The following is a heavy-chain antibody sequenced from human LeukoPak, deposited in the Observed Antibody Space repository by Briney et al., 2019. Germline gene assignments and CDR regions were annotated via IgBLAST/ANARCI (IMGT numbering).Heavy chain of an antibody. V-gene: IGHV1-46*01. CDR2: INPSGGST. CDR3: ARADVQRLQGGFDY. D-gene: IGHD6-25*01. J-gene: IGHJ4*02. CDR1: GGTFSSYA. Sequence: GASVKVSCKASGGTFSSYAISWVRQAPGQGLEWMGIINPSGGSTSYAQKFQGRVTMTRDTSTSTVYMELSSLRSEDTAVYYCARADVQRLQGGFDYWGQGTLVTVSS.